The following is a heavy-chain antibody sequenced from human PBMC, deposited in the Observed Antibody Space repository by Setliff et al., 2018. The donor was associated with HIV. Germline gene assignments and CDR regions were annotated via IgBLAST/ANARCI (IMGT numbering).Heavy chain of an antibody. CDR3: ARDSQTTPFDN. J-gene: IGHJ4*02. V-gene: IGHV3-7*01. D-gene: IGHD4-4*01. CDR1: GFTLSSYW. CDR2: IKQDASGK. Sequence: GGSLRLSCAASGFTLSSYWMSWVRQAPGKGLEWVANIKQDASGKYFLDSVKGRFTISRDNAKNSLYLQMNSLRVEDTAVYYCARDSQTTPFDNWGQGALVTVSS.